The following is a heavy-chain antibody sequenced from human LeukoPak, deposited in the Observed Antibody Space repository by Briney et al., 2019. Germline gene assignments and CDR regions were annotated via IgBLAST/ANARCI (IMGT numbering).Heavy chain of an antibody. J-gene: IGHJ4*02. Sequence: SETLSLTCTVSGGSIDSSTYYWGWIRQPPGKGLEWIGSIYSSGSTYYNPSLKSRVTVSVDTSKSQFSLKLTSVTAADTAVYYCARDRACSNGICSYFDYWGQGTVVAVSS. D-gene: IGHD2-8*01. CDR3: ARDRACSNGICSYFDY. V-gene: IGHV4-39*01. CDR1: GGSIDSSTYY. CDR2: IYSSGST.